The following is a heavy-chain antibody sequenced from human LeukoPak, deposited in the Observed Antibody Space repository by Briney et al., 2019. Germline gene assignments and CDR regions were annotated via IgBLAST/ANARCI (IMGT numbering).Heavy chain of an antibody. D-gene: IGHD6-13*01. Sequence: SETLSLTCIVSGYSISSGYYWGWIRQPPGKGLEWIGSIYPTGSTYYNPSLKSRVTISVDTSKNQFSLKVSSVSAADTAVYYCARAYSSSWYWNWFDPWGQGTLVTVSS. CDR3: ARAYSSSWYWNWFDP. V-gene: IGHV4-38-2*02. CDR2: IYPTGST. J-gene: IGHJ5*02. CDR1: GYSISSGYY.